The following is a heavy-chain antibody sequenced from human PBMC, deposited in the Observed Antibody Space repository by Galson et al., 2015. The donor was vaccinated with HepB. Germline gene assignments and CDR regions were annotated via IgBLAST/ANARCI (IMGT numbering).Heavy chain of an antibody. CDR2: VNWNGGST. CDR3: ARRPIYSSSWPSNYHYGMDV. CDR1: GFTFHDYG. Sequence: SLRLSCAASGFTFHDYGMSWVRQAPGKGLEWVSGVNWNGGSTGYADSVKGRFTISRDNAKNSLYLQMNSLRAEDTALYYCARRPIYSSSWPSNYHYGMDVWGHGTTVTVSS. J-gene: IGHJ6*02. V-gene: IGHV3-20*04. D-gene: IGHD6-13*01.